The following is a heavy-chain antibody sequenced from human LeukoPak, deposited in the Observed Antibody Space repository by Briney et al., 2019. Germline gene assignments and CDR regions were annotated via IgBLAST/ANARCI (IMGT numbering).Heavy chain of an antibody. J-gene: IGHJ3*02. D-gene: IGHD6-13*01. CDR1: GFTFSSYG. CDR2: ISYDGSNK. CDR3: ANPPAPRQQSDAFDI. V-gene: IGHV3-30*18. Sequence: GRSLRLSCAASGFTFSSYGMHWVRQAPGKGLGWVAVISYDGSNKYYADSVKGRFTISRDNSKNTLYLQMNSLRAEDTAVYYCANPPAPRQQSDAFDIWGQGTMVTVSS.